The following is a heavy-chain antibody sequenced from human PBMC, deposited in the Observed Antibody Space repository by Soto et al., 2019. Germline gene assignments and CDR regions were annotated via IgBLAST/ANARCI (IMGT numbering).Heavy chain of an antibody. D-gene: IGHD1-1*01. CDR1: GFPFSSYA. V-gene: IGHV3-23*01. Sequence: EVQLLVSGGGLVQPGGSLRLSCAASGFPFSSYAMSWVRQAPGKGLEWVSGISGSGGIRYDADSVKGRFTISRDKSKNTLYLQMNSLRADDTALYYCAKSLCASPNYFFDSWGQGTLVTVSS. CDR3: AKSLCASPNYFFDS. J-gene: IGHJ4*02. CDR2: ISGSGGIR.